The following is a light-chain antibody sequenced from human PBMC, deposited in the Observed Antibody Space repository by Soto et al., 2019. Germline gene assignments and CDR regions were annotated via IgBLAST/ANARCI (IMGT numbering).Light chain of an antibody. CDR1: SSNIGAGYD. CDR3: LSFDSSLSVV. Sequence: QSVLTQPPSVSGAPGQRVTISCTGSSSNIGAGYDVHWYQQLPGRAPKLLIYGNTNRPSGVPDRFSGSKSGTSASLASTGLQADDEADYYCLSFDSSLSVVFGGGTNLTVL. V-gene: IGLV1-40*01. J-gene: IGLJ2*01. CDR2: GNT.